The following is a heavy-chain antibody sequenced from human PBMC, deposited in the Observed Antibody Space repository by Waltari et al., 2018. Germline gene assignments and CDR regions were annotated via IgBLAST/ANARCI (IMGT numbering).Heavy chain of an antibody. CDR1: GFTFDDHA. J-gene: IGHJ3*01. V-gene: IGHV3-9*01. D-gene: IGHD1-26*01. CDR3: ARKIRTYYVVAFDL. CDR2: ISWNGENV. Sequence: EEQLVESGGGLVQPGRSLRLSCAASGFTFDDHAMHWVRQAPGKGLGWVSNISWNGENVAYADSVKGRYTISRDNAKKSLFLQMNSVRPEDTALYYCARKIRTYYVVAFDLWGQGTMVLVSS.